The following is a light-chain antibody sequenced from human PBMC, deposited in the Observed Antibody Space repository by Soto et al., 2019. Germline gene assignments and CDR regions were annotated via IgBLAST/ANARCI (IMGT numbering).Light chain of an antibody. CDR3: QQYGGSRLYS. CDR1: HSVSSSY. V-gene: IGKV3-20*01. J-gene: IGKJ2*03. Sequence: EIVLTQYPGTLSLSPGERATLSCRASHSVSSSYLARYQQKPGQAPRLLIYVASSRDTGIPDRFSGSGSGTGFSITISGLEPEDFAAYYCQQYGGSRLYSFGQ. CDR2: VAS.